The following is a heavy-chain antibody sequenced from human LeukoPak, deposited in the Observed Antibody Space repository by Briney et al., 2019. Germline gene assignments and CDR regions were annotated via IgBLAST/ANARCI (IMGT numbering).Heavy chain of an antibody. V-gene: IGHV4-59*01. D-gene: IGHD2-15*01. CDR1: GGSISSYY. CDR3: ARYGGWYEGYYFDY. CDR2: IYYSGST. Sequence: SETLSLTCTVSGGSISSYYWSWIRQPPGKGLEWIGYIYYSGSTNYNPSLKSRVTISVDTSKNQFSLKLSSVTAADTAVYYCARYGGWYEGYYFDYWGQGTLVTVSS. J-gene: IGHJ4*02.